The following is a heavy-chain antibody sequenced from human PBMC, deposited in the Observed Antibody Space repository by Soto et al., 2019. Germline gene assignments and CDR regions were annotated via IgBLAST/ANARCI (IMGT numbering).Heavy chain of an antibody. CDR2: INYSGST. Sequence: PSETLSLTCAVSGASISSGSSYWGWLRQPPGKGLEWIGKINYSGSTYYNPSLKSRVTLSVDTSKKHFSMKMSSVTAAEKDVYYCAIYVMTGPYNYYCSGLDVCRQVTAV. J-gene: IGHJ6*02. CDR1: GASISSGSSY. D-gene: IGHD3-9*01. CDR3: AIYVMTGPYNYYCSGLDV. V-gene: IGHV4-39*02.